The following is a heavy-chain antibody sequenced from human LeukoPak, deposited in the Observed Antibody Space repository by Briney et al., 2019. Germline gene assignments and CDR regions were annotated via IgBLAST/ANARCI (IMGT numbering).Heavy chain of an antibody. D-gene: IGHD6-19*01. Sequence: SETLSLTCAVYGGSFSGYYWSWIRQPPGKGLEWIGEINHSGSTNYNPSLKSRVTISVDTSKNQFSLKLSSVTAADTAVYYCARGVAVAGVNWFDPWGQGTLVTVSS. V-gene: IGHV4-34*01. J-gene: IGHJ5*02. CDR3: ARGVAVAGVNWFDP. CDR1: GGSFSGYY. CDR2: INHSGST.